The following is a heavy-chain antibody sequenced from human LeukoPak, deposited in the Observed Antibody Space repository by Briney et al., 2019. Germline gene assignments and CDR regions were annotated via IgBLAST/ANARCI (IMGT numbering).Heavy chain of an antibody. V-gene: IGHV3-9*01. D-gene: IGHD6-13*01. CDR3: AKGKYSSSWYAIDY. CDR2: ISWNSGSI. J-gene: IGHJ4*02. CDR1: GFTFDDYA. Sequence: GGSLRLSCAAAGFTFDDYAMHWVRQAPGKGLEWASCISWNSGSIGYADSVKGRFTISRDNAKNSLYLQMNSLRAEDTALYYCAKGKYSSSWYAIDYWGQGTLVTVSS.